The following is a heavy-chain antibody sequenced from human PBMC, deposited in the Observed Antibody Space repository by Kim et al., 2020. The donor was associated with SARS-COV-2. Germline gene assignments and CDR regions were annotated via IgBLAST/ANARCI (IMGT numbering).Heavy chain of an antibody. CDR3: ARKGKDYNNVFWFDP. V-gene: IGHV5-51*01. CDR2: IYPDNSDT. Sequence: GESLKISCKGSGYSFTDYWIGWVRQMPGKGLEWMGIIYPDNSDTRYSPSFQGQVTISAVKSISTAYLQWSSLKASDTAMYYCARKGKDYNNVFWFDPWGQGTLVTVSS. D-gene: IGHD4-4*01. CDR1: GYSFTDYW. J-gene: IGHJ5*02.